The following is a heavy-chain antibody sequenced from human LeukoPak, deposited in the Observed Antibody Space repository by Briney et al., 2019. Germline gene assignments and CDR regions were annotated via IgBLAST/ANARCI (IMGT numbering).Heavy chain of an antibody. CDR3: ARDPGVIPVHYMDV. CDR2: MNPNSGNT. D-gene: IGHD4-23*01. J-gene: IGHJ6*03. Sequence: GASVKVSCKASGYTFISYDINWVRQATGQGLEWMGWMNPNSGNTGYAQKFQGRVTITRNTSISTAYMELSSLRSEDTAVYYCARDPGVIPVHYMDVWGKGTTVIVSS. CDR1: GYTFISYD. V-gene: IGHV1-8*03.